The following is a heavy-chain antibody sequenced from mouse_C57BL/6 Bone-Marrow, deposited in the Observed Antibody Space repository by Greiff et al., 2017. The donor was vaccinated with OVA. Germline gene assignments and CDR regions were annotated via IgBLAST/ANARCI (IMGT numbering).Heavy chain of an antibody. CDR2: INPGSGGT. J-gene: IGHJ3*01. D-gene: IGHD3-3*01. Sequence: QVQLQQSGAELVRPGTSVKVSCKASGYAFTNYLIEWVKQRPGQGLEWIGVINPGSGGTNYNEKFKGKATLTADKSSSTAYMQLSSLTSEDSAVYVCARRGLFAYWGQVTLVTVSA. CDR3: ARRGLFAY. CDR1: GYAFTNYL. V-gene: IGHV1-54*01.